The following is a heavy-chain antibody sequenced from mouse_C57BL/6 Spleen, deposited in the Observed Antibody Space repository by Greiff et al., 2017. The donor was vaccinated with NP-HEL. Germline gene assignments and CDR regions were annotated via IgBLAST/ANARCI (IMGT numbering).Heavy chain of an antibody. J-gene: IGHJ4*01. V-gene: IGHV5-15*01. Sequence: EVKLMESGGGLVQPGGSLKLSCAASGFTFSDYGMAWVRQAPRKGPEWVAFISNLAYSIYYADTVTGRFTISRENAKNTLYLEMSSLRSEDTAMYYCARPNWDDAMDYWGQGTSVTVSS. CDR1: GFTFSDYG. D-gene: IGHD4-1*01. CDR2: ISNLAYSI. CDR3: ARPNWDDAMDY.